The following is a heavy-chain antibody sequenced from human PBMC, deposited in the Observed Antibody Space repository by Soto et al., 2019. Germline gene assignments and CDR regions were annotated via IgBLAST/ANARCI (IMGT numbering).Heavy chain of an antibody. J-gene: IGHJ4*02. Sequence: EVQLVESGGGLVKPGGSLRLSCAASGFTFSSYSMNWVRQAPGKGLEWVSSISSSSSYIYYADSVKGRFTISRDNAKNSLDLQMNSLRAEDTAVYYCARDKWLGTFDYWGQGTLVTVSS. CDR3: ARDKWLGTFDY. CDR2: ISSSSSYI. CDR1: GFTFSSYS. D-gene: IGHD6-19*01. V-gene: IGHV3-21*01.